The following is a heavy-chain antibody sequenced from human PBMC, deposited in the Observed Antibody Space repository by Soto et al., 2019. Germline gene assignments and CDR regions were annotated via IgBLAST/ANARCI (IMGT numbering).Heavy chain of an antibody. CDR1: GGSFSGYY. CDR2: INHSGST. V-gene: IGHV4-34*01. Sequence: QVQLQQWGAGLLKPSETLSPTCAVYGGSFSGYYWSWIRQHPGKGLEWIGEINHSGSTNYNPSLKSRVTISVDTSKNQFSLKLSSVTAADTAVYYCARGKDCTNGVCSSFDYWGQGTLVTVSS. CDR3: ARGKDCTNGVCSSFDY. D-gene: IGHD2-8*01. J-gene: IGHJ4*02.